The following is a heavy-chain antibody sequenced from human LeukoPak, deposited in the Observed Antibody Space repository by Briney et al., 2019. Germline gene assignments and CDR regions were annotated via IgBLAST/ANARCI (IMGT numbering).Heavy chain of an antibody. V-gene: IGHV3-23*01. CDR2: ISGSGGST. Sequence: PGGSLRLSCAASGFTFSSNAMSWVRQAPGKGLEWVSAISGSGGSTYYADSVKGRFTISRDNSKNTLYLQMNSLKAEDTAVYYCAKDLKVGGKGGFDYWGQGTLVTVSS. J-gene: IGHJ4*02. D-gene: IGHD1-26*01. CDR3: AKDLKVGGKGGFDY. CDR1: GFTFSSNA.